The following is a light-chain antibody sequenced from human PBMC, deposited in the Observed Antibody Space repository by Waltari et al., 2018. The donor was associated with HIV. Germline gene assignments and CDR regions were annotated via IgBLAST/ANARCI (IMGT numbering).Light chain of an antibody. V-gene: IGLV2-11*01. CDR2: EVN. J-gene: IGLJ3*02. Sequence: QSALTQPRSVSGSPGQSVTISCTGASSDVGFYNYVSWYQQHPGKAPKLMIYEVNKRPSGVPDRFSGSESGNTASLTITGLQAEDEADYYCCSYAGSFWVFGGGTKLTVL. CDR1: SSDVGFYNY. CDR3: CSYAGSFWV.